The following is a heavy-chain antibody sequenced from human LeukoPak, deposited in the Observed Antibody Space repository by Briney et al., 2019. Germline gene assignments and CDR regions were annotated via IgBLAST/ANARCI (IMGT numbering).Heavy chain of an antibody. J-gene: IGHJ4*02. CDR3: ARTKMYYDFWSGYYDFDY. D-gene: IGHD3-3*01. CDR1: GYTFTSYG. V-gene: IGHV1-18*01. CDR2: ISAYNGNT. Sequence: SVKVSCKASGYTFTSYGISWVRQAPGQGHEWMGWISAYNGNTNYAQTLQSRVTMTTDTSTSTAYMELRSLRSDDTAVYYCARTKMYYDFWSGYYDFDYWGQGTLVTVSS.